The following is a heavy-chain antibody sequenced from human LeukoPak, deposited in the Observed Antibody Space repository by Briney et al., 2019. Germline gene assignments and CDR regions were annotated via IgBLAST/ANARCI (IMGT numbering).Heavy chain of an antibody. CDR2: IWYDGSNK. CDR1: GFTFSSYG. J-gene: IGHJ3*02. D-gene: IGHD3-10*01. V-gene: IGHV3-33*06. CDR3: AKSYYYGSGDYSLTAFDI. Sequence: PGGSLRLSCAASGFTFSSYGMHWVRQAPGKGLEWVAVIWYDGSNKYYADSVKGRFTISRDNSKNTLNLQMNSLRAEDTAVYYCAKSYYYGSGDYSLTAFDIWGQGTMVTVSS.